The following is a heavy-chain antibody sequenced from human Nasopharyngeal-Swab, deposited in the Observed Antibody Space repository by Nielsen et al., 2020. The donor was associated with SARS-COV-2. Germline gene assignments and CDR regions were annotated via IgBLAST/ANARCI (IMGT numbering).Heavy chain of an antibody. CDR3: AKEHTGGSIYYYYYYMDV. Sequence: WIRQPPGKGLEWVSSISSSSSYIYYADSVKGRFTISRDNAKNSLYLQMNSLRAEDTAVYYCAKEHTGGSIYYYYYYMDVWGKGTTVTVSS. J-gene: IGHJ6*03. V-gene: IGHV3-21*01. CDR2: ISSSSSYI. D-gene: IGHD3-10*01.